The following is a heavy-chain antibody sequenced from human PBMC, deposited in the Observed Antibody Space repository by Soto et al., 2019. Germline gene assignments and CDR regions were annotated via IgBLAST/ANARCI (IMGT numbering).Heavy chain of an antibody. CDR1: SASFTAYY. Sequence: QVQLQESGPGLVKPSETLSLTCTVSSASFTAYYWSWIRQPPGKGLEWIGYIYYSGSTTYNLSLTSRVTLSADASKNQFSLKLRSVAAADTAGYFCARDAGGPGDYWGQGVLVTVSS. D-gene: IGHD2-15*01. J-gene: IGHJ4*02. V-gene: IGHV4-59*01. CDR2: IYYSGST. CDR3: ARDAGGPGDY.